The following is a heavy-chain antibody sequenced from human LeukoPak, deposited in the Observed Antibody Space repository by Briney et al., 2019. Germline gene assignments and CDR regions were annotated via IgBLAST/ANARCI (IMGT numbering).Heavy chain of an antibody. CDR2: ISYDGTNK. D-gene: IGHD2-2*01. V-gene: IGHV3-30-3*01. CDR3: ARDPRCSSMSCYRSSFYGMDV. J-gene: IGHJ6*02. Sequence: GGSLRLSCAASGFTFSTYAMHWVRQAPGKGPEWVAVISYDGTNKYYPDSVKGRFTISRDNSKNTLYLQMNSLRAEDTAVYYCARDPRCSSMSCYRSSFYGMDVWGQGTTVTVSS. CDR1: GFTFSTYA.